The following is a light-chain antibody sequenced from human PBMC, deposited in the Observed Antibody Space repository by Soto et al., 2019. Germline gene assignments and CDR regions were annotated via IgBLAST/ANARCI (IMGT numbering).Light chain of an antibody. Sequence: EIVLTQSPVTLSLSPGETATLSCRASQSVGTYLAWYQLKSGQAPRLLIYEASKRATGIPARFSGRGSGTDFTITISSLEPEDFALYYCQQGSNWPPLTFGGGTKVDIK. CDR1: QSVGTY. J-gene: IGKJ4*01. CDR2: EAS. V-gene: IGKV3-11*01. CDR3: QQGSNWPPLT.